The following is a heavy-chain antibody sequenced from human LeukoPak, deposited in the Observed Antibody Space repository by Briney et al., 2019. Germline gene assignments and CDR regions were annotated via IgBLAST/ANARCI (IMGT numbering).Heavy chain of an antibody. V-gene: IGHV4-59*08. CDR2: IYYSGST. Sequence: SETLSLTCTVSGGSISSYYWSWIRQPPGKGLEWIGYIYYSGSTNYNPSLKSRVTISVDTSKNQFSLKLSSATAADTAVYYCARLPLWNGYYFLDYWGQGTLVTVSS. D-gene: IGHD3-3*01. CDR3: ARLPLWNGYYFLDY. J-gene: IGHJ4*02. CDR1: GGSISSYY.